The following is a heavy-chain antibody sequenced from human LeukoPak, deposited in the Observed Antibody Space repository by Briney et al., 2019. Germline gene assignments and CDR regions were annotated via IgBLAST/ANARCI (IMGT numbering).Heavy chain of an antibody. V-gene: IGHV3-64D*06. CDR3: VPKGTEGY. CDR1: GFTFSSYA. CDR2: ISPDGSNT. J-gene: IGHJ4*02. Sequence: PGGSLRLSCSASGFTFSSYAMHWDRQAPGKGLEYVSAISPDGSNTYYADSVKGRFSISRDNSKNTLYLQMSSLRPEDTAVYYCVPKGTEGYWGQGTLVTVSS.